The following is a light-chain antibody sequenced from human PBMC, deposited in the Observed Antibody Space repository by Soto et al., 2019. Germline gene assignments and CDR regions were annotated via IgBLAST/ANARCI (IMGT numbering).Light chain of an antibody. CDR3: QQFHSFPIT. V-gene: IGKV1-5*01. Sequence: DIQMTQSPSTLSASAGDRVTITCRASQSITIWLAWYQQKPGKAPKLLIYDASTLESGVPSRFSGSGSGTEFTLTINSLQPDDFATYYCQQFHSFPITFCQGTRLEIK. J-gene: IGKJ5*01. CDR2: DAS. CDR1: QSITIW.